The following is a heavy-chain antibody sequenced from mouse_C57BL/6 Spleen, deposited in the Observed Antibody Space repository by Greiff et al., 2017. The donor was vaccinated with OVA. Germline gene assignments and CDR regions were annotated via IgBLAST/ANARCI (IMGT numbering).Heavy chain of an antibody. D-gene: IGHD1-1*01. J-gene: IGHJ2*01. CDR3: ARWYGSSYYFEY. CDR2: IDPSDSYT. V-gene: IGHV1-69*01. Sequence: QVQLKQSGAELVMPGASVKLSCKASGYTFTSYWMHWVKQRPGQGLEWIGEIDPSDSYTNYNQKFKGKSTLTVDKSSSTAYMQLSSLTSEDSAVYYCARWYGSSYYFEYWGQGTTLTVSS. CDR1: GYTFTSYW.